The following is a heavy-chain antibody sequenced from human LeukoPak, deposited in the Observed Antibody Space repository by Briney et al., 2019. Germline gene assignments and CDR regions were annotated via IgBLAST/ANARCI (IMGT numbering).Heavy chain of an antibody. CDR3: AREGVYCTNGVCPTGFDY. CDR2: IDTGSSTI. V-gene: IGHV3-48*01. J-gene: IGHJ4*02. D-gene: IGHD2-8*01. Sequence: GGSLRLSCAASGFTFSSYSMNWVRQAPGKGLEWVSYIDTGSSTIYYADSVKGRFTISRDNAKNSLYLQMNSLRAEDTAVYYCAREGVYCTNGVCPTGFDYWGQGTLVTVSS. CDR1: GFTFSSYS.